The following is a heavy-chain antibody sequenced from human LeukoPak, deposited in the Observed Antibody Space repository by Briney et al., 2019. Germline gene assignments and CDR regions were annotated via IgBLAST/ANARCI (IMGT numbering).Heavy chain of an antibody. CDR2: ISAYNGNT. CDR1: GYTFTSYG. Sequence: GASVKVSCKASGYTFTSYGISWVRQAPGQGLEWMGWISAYNGNTNYAQKLQGRVTMTTDTSTSTAYMELRSLGSDDAAVYYCARDGFTAVAVNHDAFDIWGQGTMVTVSS. D-gene: IGHD6-19*01. CDR3: ARDGFTAVAVNHDAFDI. J-gene: IGHJ3*02. V-gene: IGHV1-18*01.